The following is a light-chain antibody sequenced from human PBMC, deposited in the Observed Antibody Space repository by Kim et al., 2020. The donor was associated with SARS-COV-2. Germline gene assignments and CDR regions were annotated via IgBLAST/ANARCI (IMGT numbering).Light chain of an antibody. J-gene: IGKJ5*01. CDR2: DAS. V-gene: IGKV3-11*01. CDR3: QQRFNWPIT. Sequence: LYQGERATLTCRASQSFSSYLAWYQQKPGQAPRLLMYDASNRATGIPARFSGSGSGTDFTLTISSLEPKDFAVYYCQQRFNWPITFGQGTRLEIK. CDR1: QSFSSY.